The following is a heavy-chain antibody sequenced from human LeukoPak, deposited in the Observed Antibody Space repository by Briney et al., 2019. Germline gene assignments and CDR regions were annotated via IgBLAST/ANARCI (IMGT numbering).Heavy chain of an antibody. CDR3: VRDLHGPFDI. V-gene: IGHV3-30*02. Sequence: PGGSLRLSCAASEFILTTYGMHWVRQAPGKGLEWVAFIRYDGSNKYYADSVKGRFTISRDNSKNTLYLQLNSLRLEDTAVYFCVRDLHGPFDIWGQGTMVTVSS. J-gene: IGHJ3*02. CDR1: EFILTTYG. D-gene: IGHD2-8*01. CDR2: IRYDGSNK.